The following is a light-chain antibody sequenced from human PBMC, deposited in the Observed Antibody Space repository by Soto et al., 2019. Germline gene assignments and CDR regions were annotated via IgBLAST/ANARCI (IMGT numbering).Light chain of an antibody. CDR2: AAS. CDR1: QGIRSY. V-gene: IGKV1-9*01. CDR3: QKLNSYPIT. Sequence: DIQLTQSPSLLSASVGDIVTITCRASQGIRSYLAWYQQKPGKAPKLLIYAASTLQSGVPSRFSGSGSGTEFTLTISSLQPEDFATYYCQKLNSYPITFGQGTRLEIK. J-gene: IGKJ5*01.